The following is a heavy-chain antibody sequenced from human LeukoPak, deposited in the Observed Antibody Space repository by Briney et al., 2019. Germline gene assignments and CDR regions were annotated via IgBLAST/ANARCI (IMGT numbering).Heavy chain of an antibody. Sequence: SQTLSLTFAISGDSVSSISAAWSWIRQSPSRGLEWLGRTYYSSKWYNDYAVSVKVRITINSDTSKNQFSLHLISVTPEDTYEYYCAREKSDGFDIWGQGTMVTVSS. CDR2: TYYSSKWYN. CDR3: AREKSDGFDI. CDR1: GDSVSSISAA. V-gene: IGHV6-1*01. J-gene: IGHJ3*02.